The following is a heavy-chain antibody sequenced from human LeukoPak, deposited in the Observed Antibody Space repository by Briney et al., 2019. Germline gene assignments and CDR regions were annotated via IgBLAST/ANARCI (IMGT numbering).Heavy chain of an antibody. D-gene: IGHD3-3*01. Sequence: GGSLRLSCAASGFTFSSYGMHWVRQAPGKGLEWEAVIWYDGSKKYYVDSVKGRFSISRDDSKNTLYLQMNSLRAEDTAVYHCARGLRFLNFWGQGTLVTVSS. CDR1: GFTFSSYG. CDR2: IWYDGSKK. J-gene: IGHJ4*02. V-gene: IGHV3-33*01. CDR3: ARGLRFLNF.